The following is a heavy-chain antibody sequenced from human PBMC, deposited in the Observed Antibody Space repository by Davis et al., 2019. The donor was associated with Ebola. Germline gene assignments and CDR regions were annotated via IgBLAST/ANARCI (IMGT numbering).Heavy chain of an antibody. V-gene: IGHV1-3*01. CDR1: GFILTNYA. CDR3: ARDPYYGDY. Sequence: ASVKVSCKASGFILTNYAIHWVRQAPGQRLEWMGWINDGNGHTKYSQKFLGRVIITRDTSARTAYMELSSLRSEDTAVYYCARDPYYGDYWGQGTLVTVSS. CDR2: INDGNGHT. J-gene: IGHJ4*02.